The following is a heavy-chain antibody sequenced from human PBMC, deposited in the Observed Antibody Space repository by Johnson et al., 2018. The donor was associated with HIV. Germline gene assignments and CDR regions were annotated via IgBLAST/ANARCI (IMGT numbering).Heavy chain of an antibody. D-gene: IGHD1-7*01. Sequence: QVHLVESGGGVVQPGRSLSLSCAASGFTFSSYAIHWVRQAPGKGLEWVAVISYDGSNKYYADSVKGRFTISRDNSKNTLYLQMNSLRAEETAVYYCARGEGNWNYDAFDIWGQGTMVTVSS. CDR1: GFTFSSYA. CDR3: ARGEGNWNYDAFDI. V-gene: IGHV3-30*04. J-gene: IGHJ3*02. CDR2: ISYDGSNK.